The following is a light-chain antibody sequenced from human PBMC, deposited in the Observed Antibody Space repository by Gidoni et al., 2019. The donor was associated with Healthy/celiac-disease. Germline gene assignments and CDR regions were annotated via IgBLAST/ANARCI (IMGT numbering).Light chain of an antibody. Sequence: EIGLTQSPATLSLSPGERATLACRASQSVSGYLAWYQQKPGQAPRLLIYAASNRATGIPARFSGSGSGTDFTLTISSLAPEDFAVYYCQQRSNRRLTFGGGTKVEIK. CDR3: QQRSNRRLT. V-gene: IGKV3-11*01. J-gene: IGKJ4*01. CDR2: AAS. CDR1: QSVSGY.